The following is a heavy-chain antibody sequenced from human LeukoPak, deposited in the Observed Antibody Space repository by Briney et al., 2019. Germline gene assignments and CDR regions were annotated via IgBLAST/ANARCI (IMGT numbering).Heavy chain of an antibody. D-gene: IGHD5-12*01. CDR3: ARTRGYSGYDLFDY. CDR1: GRPISSYY. J-gene: IGHJ4*02. Sequence: SETLSLTCTVSGRPISSYYWIWIRQPPAKGLEWIGYIYYSGSTNHYTSLKSRVTISVDTCKNQFSLKLSSVTAADTVVYYCARTRGYSGYDLFDYWGQETLVTVST. CDR2: IYYSGST. V-gene: IGHV4-59*01.